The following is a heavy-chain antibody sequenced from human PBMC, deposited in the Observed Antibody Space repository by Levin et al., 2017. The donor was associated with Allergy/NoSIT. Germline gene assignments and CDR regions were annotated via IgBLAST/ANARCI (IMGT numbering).Heavy chain of an antibody. V-gene: IGHV1-69*08. CDR3: ARNGLKYDAFDI. D-gene: IGHD1-14*01. Sequence: SVKVSCKTSGGTFSSYTFNWVRQGPGQGLEWMGRIIPLLGTSFLAQQFQDRVTITADESTSTVFMELNGLRSEDTAIYYCARNGLKYDAFDIWGLGTMLTIFS. CDR2: IIPLLGTS. J-gene: IGHJ3*02. CDR1: GGTFSSYT.